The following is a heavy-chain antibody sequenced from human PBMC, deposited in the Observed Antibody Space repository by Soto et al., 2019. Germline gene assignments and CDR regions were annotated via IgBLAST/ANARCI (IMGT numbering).Heavy chain of an antibody. CDR3: ARDFLYSFDY. J-gene: IGHJ4*02. V-gene: IGHV3-48*02. Sequence: GGSVRLSCAASGFSFSSYSMNWVRQAPGRGLEWVSYISIGSSDMYYADSVKGRFTISRDNAKNSLSLQMNSLRDEDTAVYYCARDFLYSFDYWGQGTLVTVSS. CDR1: GFSFSSYS. CDR2: ISIGSSDM. D-gene: IGHD2-15*01.